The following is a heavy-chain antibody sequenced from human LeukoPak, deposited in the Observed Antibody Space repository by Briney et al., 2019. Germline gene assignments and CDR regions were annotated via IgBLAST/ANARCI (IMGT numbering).Heavy chain of an antibody. Sequence: SETLSLTCTVSGGSISSHYWSGIRQPPGQGLEWIGYIYYSGSTNYNPSFKCRVTISVNTVKNQFSLKLRSVTAADTAVYYCARVPDDCSSTSCYSDWFDPWGQGTLVTVSS. J-gene: IGHJ5*02. V-gene: IGHV4-59*11. CDR1: GGSISSHY. CDR2: IYYSGST. CDR3: ARVPDDCSSTSCYSDWFDP. D-gene: IGHD2-2*01.